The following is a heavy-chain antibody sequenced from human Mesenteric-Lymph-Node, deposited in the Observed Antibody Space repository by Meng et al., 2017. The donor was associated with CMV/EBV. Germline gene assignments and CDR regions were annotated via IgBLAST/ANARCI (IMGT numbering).Heavy chain of an antibody. V-gene: IGHV1-18*01. CDR2: LSSYNGNT. Sequence: VQLVQSGPEVKRPGASVKVSCRTSGFTFTSFGFTWVRQAPGQGLEWMGWLSSYNGNTNYAQKFQDRVTMTADKSTNTAYMELRNLRSDDTAMYYCAREIYYYDSHGHDYWGQGTLVTVSS. J-gene: IGHJ4*02. D-gene: IGHD3-22*01. CDR3: AREIYYYDSHGHDY. CDR1: GFTFTSFG.